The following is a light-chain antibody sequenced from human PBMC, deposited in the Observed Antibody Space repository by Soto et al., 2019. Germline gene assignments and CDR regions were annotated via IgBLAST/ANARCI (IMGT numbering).Light chain of an antibody. CDR1: QSISSW. Sequence: DIQMTQSPSTLSASVGDTVTITCRASQSISSWLAWYQQKPGKAPKLLIYKASSLESGVPSRFSGSGSGTEFTLTISSLQPDDFATFYCQQYDRFPYTCGQGTKLEIK. CDR2: KAS. V-gene: IGKV1-5*03. J-gene: IGKJ2*01. CDR3: QQYDRFPYT.